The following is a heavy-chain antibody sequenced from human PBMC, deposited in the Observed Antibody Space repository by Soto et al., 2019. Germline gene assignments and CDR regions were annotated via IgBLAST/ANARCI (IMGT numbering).Heavy chain of an antibody. V-gene: IGHV1-69*01. CDR3: AAELGFGKLSVV. D-gene: IGHD3-10*01. CDR2: IIPLFGTT. J-gene: IGHJ6*02. Sequence: QVQVVQSGVEVRRPGSSVKVSCKASGDTFKNCVISWVRQAPGQGLEWMGGIIPLFGTTDFAQRFQGSLTITTDESTTTAYMELRRLRSEDTATYYWAAELGFGKLSVVWGQGTTVIVSS. CDR1: GDTFKNCV.